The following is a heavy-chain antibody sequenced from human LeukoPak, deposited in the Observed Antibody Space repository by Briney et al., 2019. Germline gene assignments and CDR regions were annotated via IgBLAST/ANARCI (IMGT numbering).Heavy chain of an antibody. Sequence: GGSLRLSCAASGFTFSSYAMSWVRQAPGKGLEWVSAISGSGGSTYYADSVKGRFTISRDNSKNTLYLQMNSLRAEDTAVYYCAKKVVQFGYSSSWARNYYYYYGMDVWGQGTTVTVSS. D-gene: IGHD6-13*01. V-gene: IGHV3-23*01. CDR1: GFTFSSYA. CDR2: ISGSGGST. J-gene: IGHJ6*02. CDR3: AKKVVQFGYSSSWARNYYYYYGMDV.